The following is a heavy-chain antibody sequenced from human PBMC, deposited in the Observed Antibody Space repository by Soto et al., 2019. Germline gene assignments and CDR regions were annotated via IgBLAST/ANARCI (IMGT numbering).Heavy chain of an antibody. V-gene: IGHV3-30-3*01. J-gene: IGHJ4*02. CDR2: ISYDGSNK. CDR3: ARTTVTDSTHFDY. CDR1: GFTFSSCA. D-gene: IGHD4-17*01. Sequence: PGGSLRLSWAAYGFTFSSCAMHWVRQAPGKGLEWVAVISYDGSNKYYADSVKGRFTISRDNSKNTLYLQMNSLRAEDTAVYYCARTTVTDSTHFDYWGQGTLVTVSS.